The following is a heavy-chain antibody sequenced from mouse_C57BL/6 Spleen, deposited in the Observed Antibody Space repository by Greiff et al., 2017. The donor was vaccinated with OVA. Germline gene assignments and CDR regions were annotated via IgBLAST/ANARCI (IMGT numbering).Heavy chain of an antibody. CDR1: GYAFSSSW. CDR2: IYPGDGDT. V-gene: IGHV1-82*01. J-gene: IGHJ2*01. Sequence: QVQLQQSGPELVKPGASVKISCKASGYAFSSSWMNWVKQRPGKGLEWIGRIYPGDGDTNYNGKFKGKATLTADKSSSTAYMQLSSLTSEDSAVYFCARGNYYGSSYDDFDYWGQGTTLTVSS. D-gene: IGHD1-1*01. CDR3: ARGNYYGSSYDDFDY.